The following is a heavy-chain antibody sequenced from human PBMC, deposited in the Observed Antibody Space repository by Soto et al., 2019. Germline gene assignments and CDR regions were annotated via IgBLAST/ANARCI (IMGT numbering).Heavy chain of an antibody. V-gene: IGHV1-69*01. CDR1: RGTFNTSP. CDR3: ATPHLRGRHYDFRSPPTASLYHYGLGV. Sequence: QVQLSQSGAEVKKPGSSVRVSCQTSRGTFNTSPISWMRQAPGQGLEWLGDILPVFGMMNYAQQFQDRLNVTADESTTSVCMEVSRLTPEDTAVYFCATPHLRGRHYDFRSPPTASLYHYGLGVWGQGTTVIVSS. CDR2: ILPVFGMM. D-gene: IGHD3-3*01. J-gene: IGHJ6*02.